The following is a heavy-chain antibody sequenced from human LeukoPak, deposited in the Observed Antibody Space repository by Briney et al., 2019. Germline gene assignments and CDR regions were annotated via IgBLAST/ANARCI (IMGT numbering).Heavy chain of an antibody. Sequence: GGSLRLSCAASGFTFSSYAMSWVRQAPGKGLEWVSAISGSGGSTYYADSVKGRFTISRGNSKNTLYLQMNSLRAEDTAVYYCAKDQRALGRGYSFSMGYWGQGTLVTVSS. D-gene: IGHD5-18*01. CDR3: AKDQRALGRGYSFSMGY. CDR1: GFTFSSYA. CDR2: ISGSGGST. V-gene: IGHV3-23*01. J-gene: IGHJ4*02.